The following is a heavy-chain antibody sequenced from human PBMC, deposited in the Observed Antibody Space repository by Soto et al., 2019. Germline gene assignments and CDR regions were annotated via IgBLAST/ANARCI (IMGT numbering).Heavy chain of an antibody. CDR3: ARQPNYYYYMDV. J-gene: IGHJ6*03. V-gene: IGHV3-66*04. CDR2: IYSGGST. CDR1: GFTVSSNY. Sequence: PGGSLRLSCAASGFTVSSNYMSWVRQAPGKGLEWVSVIYSGGSTYYADSVKGRFTISRDNSKNTLYLQMNSLRAEDTAVYYCARQPNYYYYMDVWGKGTTVTVSS.